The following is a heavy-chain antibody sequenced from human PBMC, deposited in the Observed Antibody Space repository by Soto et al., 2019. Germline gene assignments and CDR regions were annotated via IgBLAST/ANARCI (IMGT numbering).Heavy chain of an antibody. J-gene: IGHJ3*02. V-gene: IGHV3-30*18. CDR3: AKGHSGGI. Sequence: GGSLRLSCAASGFTFSSYGIHWVRQAPGKGLEWVAVISYDGSNKYYADSVKGRFTISRDNSKNTLYLQMNSLRAEDTAVYYCAKGHSGGIWGQGTMVTVSS. D-gene: IGHD2-15*01. CDR1: GFTFSSYG. CDR2: ISYDGSNK.